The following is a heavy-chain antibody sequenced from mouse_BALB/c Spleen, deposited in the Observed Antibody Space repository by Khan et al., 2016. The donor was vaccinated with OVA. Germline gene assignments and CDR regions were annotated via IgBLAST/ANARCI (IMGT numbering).Heavy chain of an antibody. Sequence: EVELVESGGGLVQPGGSRKLSCAASGFTFSSFGMHWFRQAPEKGLEWVAYISSGSSTIYYADPVKGRFTISRDNHKNTLFLQMTSLRSEDTAMYYCVRDYYGSSYMTYWGQGTLVTVSA. CDR3: VRDYYGSSYMTY. D-gene: IGHD1-1*01. V-gene: IGHV5-17*02. CDR2: ISSGSSTI. CDR1: GFTFSSFG. J-gene: IGHJ3*01.